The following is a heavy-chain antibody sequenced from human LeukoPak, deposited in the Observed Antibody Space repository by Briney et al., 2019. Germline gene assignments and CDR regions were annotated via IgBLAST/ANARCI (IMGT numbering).Heavy chain of an antibody. CDR2: IYYSGST. V-gene: IGHV4-59*01. Sequence: TSETPSLTCTVSGGSISSYYWSWIRQPPGKGLEWIGYIYYSGSTNYNPSLKSRVTISVDTSKNQFSLKLSSVTAADTAVYYCAGSIVGATGGDAFDIWGQGTMVAVSS. CDR1: GGSISSYY. D-gene: IGHD1-26*01. J-gene: IGHJ3*02. CDR3: AGSIVGATGGDAFDI.